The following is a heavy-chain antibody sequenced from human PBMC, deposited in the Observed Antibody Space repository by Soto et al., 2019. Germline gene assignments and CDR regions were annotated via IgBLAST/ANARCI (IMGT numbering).Heavy chain of an antibody. CDR3: TRAPTVTNWFDP. D-gene: IGHD4-17*01. CDR2: IRSKAYGGTT. V-gene: IGHV3-49*04. J-gene: IGHJ5*02. Sequence: GGSLRLSCTASGFTFGDYAMSWVRQAPGKGLEWVGFIRSKAYGGTTEYAASVKGRFTISRDDSKSIAYLQMNSLKTEDTAVYYCTRAPTVTNWFDPWGQGTLVTVSS. CDR1: GFTFGDYA.